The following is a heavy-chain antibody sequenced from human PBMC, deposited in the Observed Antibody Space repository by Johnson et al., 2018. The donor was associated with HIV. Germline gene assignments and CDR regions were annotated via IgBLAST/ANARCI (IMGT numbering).Heavy chain of an antibody. CDR3: TTEKHAPRAFDI. D-gene: IGHD1-14*01. J-gene: IGHJ3*02. CDR2: IYSGGST. Sequence: VQLVESGGGVVQPGRSLRLSCAASGFIVSSNYMSWVRQAPGKGLEWVSVIYSGGSTYYAYSVKGRFSISRDNSKNTLYLQMNSLRAEDTAVYFCTTEKHAPRAFDIWGQGTMVTVSS. V-gene: IGHV3-66*01. CDR1: GFIVSSNY.